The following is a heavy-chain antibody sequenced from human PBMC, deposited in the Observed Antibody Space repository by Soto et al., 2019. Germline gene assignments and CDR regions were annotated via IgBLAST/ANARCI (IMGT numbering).Heavy chain of an antibody. CDR3: ARDQGITTFGVYSMYYYGMDV. D-gene: IGHD3-3*01. J-gene: IGHJ6*02. V-gene: IGHV1-18*01. CDR2: ISTDNGNT. CDR1: GYTFTNSG. Sequence: QVQLVQSGAEVKKPGASVKVSCKASGYTFTNSGISWVRQAPGQGLERLGWISTDNGNTNYAQHLQGRVRMTTDTSTSTAYIDRRSLRSDDTAVYYCARDQGITTFGVYSMYYYGMDVWGQGTTVTVS.